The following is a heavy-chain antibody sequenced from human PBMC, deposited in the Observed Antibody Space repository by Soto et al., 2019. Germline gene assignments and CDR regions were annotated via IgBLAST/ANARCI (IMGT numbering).Heavy chain of an antibody. D-gene: IGHD2-15*01. CDR1: GFTFSSYA. V-gene: IGHV3-23*01. Sequence: GGSLRLSCTASGFTFSSYAMGWVRQGPGKGLEWAAVVSIGGSTHYADSMRGRFTISRDNSKNTLSLQMNSLTAEDTAVYFCAKRRGAGGHFDYWGQGALVTVSS. CDR3: AKRRGAGGHFDY. J-gene: IGHJ4*02. CDR2: VSIGGST.